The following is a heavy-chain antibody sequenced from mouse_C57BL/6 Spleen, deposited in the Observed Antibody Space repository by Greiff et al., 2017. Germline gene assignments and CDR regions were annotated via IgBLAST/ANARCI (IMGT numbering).Heavy chain of an antibody. CDR3: ARSITTVVESYWYFEV. D-gene: IGHD1-1*01. CDR2: IHPNSGST. CDR1: GYTFTSYW. V-gene: IGHV1-64*01. J-gene: IGHJ1*03. Sequence: QVQLKQPGAELVKPGASVKLSCKASGYTFTSYWMHWVKQRPGQGLEWIGMIHPNSGSTNYNEKFKSKATLTVDKSSSTAYMQLSSLTSEDSAVYYCARSITTVVESYWYFEVWGTGTTVTVSS.